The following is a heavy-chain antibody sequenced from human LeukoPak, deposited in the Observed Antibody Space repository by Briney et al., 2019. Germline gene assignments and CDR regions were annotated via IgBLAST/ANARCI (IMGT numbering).Heavy chain of an antibody. CDR1: GYSISSGYY. D-gene: IGHD2-21*01. J-gene: IGHJ4*02. V-gene: IGHV4-38-2*01. CDR2: IYHSGST. CDR3: ARRDCGGDCSYDF. Sequence: SETLSLTCAVSGYSISSGYYWGWIRQPPGKGLEWIGSIYHSGSTYYNPSLKSRVTISVDTSKNQFSLKLSSVTAADTAVYYCARRDCGGDCSYDFWGQGTLVTVSS.